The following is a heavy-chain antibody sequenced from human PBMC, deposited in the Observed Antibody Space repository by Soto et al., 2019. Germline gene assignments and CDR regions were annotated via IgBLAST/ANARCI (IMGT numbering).Heavy chain of an antibody. CDR3: ARVSDSSKWYLPIAP. J-gene: IGHJ5*02. CDR2: IYSSGST. D-gene: IGHD6-13*01. Sequence: SETLSLTCTVSGDSISRDYWNWIRQPPGKGLEWIGYIYSSGSTNYNPSLKSRVTISLDTSKKQFSLNLSSVTAADTAVYYCARVSDSSKWYLPIAPWGQGILVTVSS. CDR1: GDSISRDY. V-gene: IGHV4-59*01.